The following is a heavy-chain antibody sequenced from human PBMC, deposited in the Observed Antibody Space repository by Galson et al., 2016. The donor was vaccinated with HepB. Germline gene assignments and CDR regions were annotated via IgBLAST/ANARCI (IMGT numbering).Heavy chain of an antibody. CDR1: GFSMTTGRAS. D-gene: IGHD4-11*01. Sequence: PALVKPTQTLTLTCTVSGFSMTTGRASVGWIRQPPGKALEWLAQIFSNDEKSYRTSLTSRLTISKDTSKRQVVLIVTNVDPTETATYYCARTAHDYGNYALYYWGQGVLVTVSS. CDR3: ARTAHDYGNYALYY. CDR2: IFSNDEK. V-gene: IGHV2-26*01. J-gene: IGHJ4*02.